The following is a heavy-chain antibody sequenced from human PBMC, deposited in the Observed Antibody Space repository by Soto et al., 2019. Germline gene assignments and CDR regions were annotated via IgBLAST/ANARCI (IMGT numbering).Heavy chain of an antibody. V-gene: IGHV4-30-4*01. CDR1: GGSISSGDYY. D-gene: IGHD4-17*01. J-gene: IGHJ5*02. CDR2: IYYSGST. Sequence: QVQLQESGPGLVKPSQTLSLTCTVSGGSISSGDYYWSWIRQPPGKGLEWIGYIYYSGSTYYNPSLKSRVTLSVDTSKNQFSLQLRSVTAADTAVYYCARDHDYGGKAGWFDPWGQGTLVTVSS. CDR3: ARDHDYGGKAGWFDP.